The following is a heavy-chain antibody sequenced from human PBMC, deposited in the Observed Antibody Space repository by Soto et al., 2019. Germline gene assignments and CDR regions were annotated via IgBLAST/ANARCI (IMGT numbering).Heavy chain of an antibody. CDR2: MSFDGSYE. V-gene: IGHV3-30-3*01. Sequence: GGSLRLSCSASGFDFSHYAVHWVRQAPGTGLEWVALMSFDGSYESFADSVKGRFIVSRDNSKNTLYLQMNSLRAEDTAVYYCAKDRLGEYYYYGMDVWGQGTTVTVSS. J-gene: IGHJ6*02. CDR1: GFDFSHYA. CDR3: AKDRLGEYYYYGMDV. D-gene: IGHD2-21*01.